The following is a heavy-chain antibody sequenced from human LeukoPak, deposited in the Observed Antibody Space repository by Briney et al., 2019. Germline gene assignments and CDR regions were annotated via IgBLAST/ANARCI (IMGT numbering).Heavy chain of an antibody. J-gene: IGHJ5*02. CDR1: GGSISSGSYY. V-gene: IGHV4-61*02. Sequence: PSQTLSLTCTVSGGSISSGSYYWSWIRQPAGKGLEWIGRIYTSGSTNYNPSLKSRVTISVDTSENQFSLKLSSVTAADTAVYYCARERYWFDPWGQGTLVTVSS. CDR2: IYTSGST. CDR3: ARERYWFDP.